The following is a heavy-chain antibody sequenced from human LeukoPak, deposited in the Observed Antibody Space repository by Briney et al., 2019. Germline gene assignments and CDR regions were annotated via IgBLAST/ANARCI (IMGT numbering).Heavy chain of an antibody. CDR1: GFAFSDYY. V-gene: IGHV3-11*04. CDR2: ISSNGTAM. CDR3: ARDLGEYYDILTGYYTFGPLDY. D-gene: IGHD3-9*01. J-gene: IGHJ4*02. Sequence: GGSLRLSCAASGFAFSDYYMSWIRQAPGKGLEWISYISSNGTAMYYADSVKGRFTISRDNAKNSLYLQMNSLRAEDTAVYYCARDLGEYYDILTGYYTFGPLDYWGQGTLVTVSS.